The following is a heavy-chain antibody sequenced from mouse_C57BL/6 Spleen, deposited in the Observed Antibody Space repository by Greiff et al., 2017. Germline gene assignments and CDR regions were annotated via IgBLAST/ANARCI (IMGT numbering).Heavy chain of an antibody. Sequence: VQLQQPGAELVRPGTSVKLSCKASGYTFTSYWMHWVKQRPGQGLEWIGVIDPSDSYTNYNPKFTGKATLTVDTSSCTANMQLSSLTSEVSAVYYCARTLTVVATRAMDDWGQGTSVTVSS. V-gene: IGHV1-59*01. CDR2: IDPSDSYT. CDR1: GYTFTSYW. J-gene: IGHJ4*01. CDR3: ARTLTVVATRAMDD. D-gene: IGHD1-1*01.